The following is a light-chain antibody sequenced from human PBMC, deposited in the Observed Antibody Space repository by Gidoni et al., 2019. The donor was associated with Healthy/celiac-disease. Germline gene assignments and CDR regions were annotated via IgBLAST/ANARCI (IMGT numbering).Light chain of an antibody. V-gene: IGLV1-44*01. Sequence: QSVLTQPPSASGTPGQRVTIHCSGSSSNIGSNTVTWYQQLPGTAPKLLIYSNNQRPSGFPDRFSGSKSGTSASLAISGLQSEDEADYYCAACDDSLNGLWVFGGGTKLTVL. J-gene: IGLJ3*02. CDR3: AACDDSLNGLWV. CDR2: SNN. CDR1: SSNIGSNT.